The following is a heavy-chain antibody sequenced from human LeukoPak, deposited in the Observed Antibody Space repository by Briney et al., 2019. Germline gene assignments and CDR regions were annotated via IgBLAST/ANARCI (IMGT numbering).Heavy chain of an antibody. V-gene: IGHV4-59*08. CDR1: GGSINNYY. D-gene: IGHD6-19*01. Sequence: SETLSLTCSVSGGSINNYYWSWIRQPPGKGLEWIGYIYYSGSTHYNASLKSRVTISVDTYKNQFSLKLSSVTAADTAVYYCVIQSSEAGTHWFDPWGQGTLVTVSS. CDR3: VIQSSEAGTHWFDP. CDR2: IYYSGST. J-gene: IGHJ5*02.